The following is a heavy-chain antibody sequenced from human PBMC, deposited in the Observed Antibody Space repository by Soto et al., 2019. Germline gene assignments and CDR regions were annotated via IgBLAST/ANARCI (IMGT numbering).Heavy chain of an antibody. Sequence: SETLSLTCTVSHGSISSSYWSWIRQPPGKGLEWIGYFYYSGSANYNPSLKSRVTMSVDMSKNHLSLQLTSVTAADTGIYYCARDRGFGIFDIWGPGTMVTVSS. CDR1: HGSISSSY. D-gene: IGHD1-20*01. J-gene: IGHJ3*02. V-gene: IGHV4-59*01. CDR3: ARDRGFGIFDI. CDR2: FYYSGSA.